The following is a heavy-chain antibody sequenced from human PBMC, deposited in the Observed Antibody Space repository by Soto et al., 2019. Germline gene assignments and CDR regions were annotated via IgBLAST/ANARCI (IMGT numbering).Heavy chain of an antibody. CDR3: ARRRYGSGSNDF. CDR1: GFAFSDYY. CDR2: ISSSGSST. Sequence: TGGSLRLSCAASGFAFSDYYMTWIRQAPGKGLEWVSHISSSGSSTDYGDSVRGRFTISRDNAKKSLYLQMNTLRVEDTAVYYCARRRYGSGSNDFWGQGTLVTVSS. J-gene: IGHJ4*02. V-gene: IGHV3-11*01. D-gene: IGHD3-10*01.